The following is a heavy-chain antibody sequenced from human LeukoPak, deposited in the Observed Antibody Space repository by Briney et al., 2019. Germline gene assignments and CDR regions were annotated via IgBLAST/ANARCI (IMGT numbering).Heavy chain of an antibody. D-gene: IGHD3-9*01. CDR3: AKDRYFDWSTPFDY. V-gene: IGHV3-9*01. Sequence: GGSLRLSCAASGFTFDDYAMHWVRQAPGKGLEWVSGISWNSGSIGYADSVKGRFTISRDNAKNSLYLQMNSLRAEDTALYYCAKDRYFDWSTPFDYWGQGTLVTVSS. CDR1: GFTFDDYA. J-gene: IGHJ4*02. CDR2: ISWNSGSI.